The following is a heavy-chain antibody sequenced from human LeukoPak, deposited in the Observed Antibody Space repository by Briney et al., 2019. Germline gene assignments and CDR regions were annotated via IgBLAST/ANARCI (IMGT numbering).Heavy chain of an antibody. Sequence: SVKVSCKASGGTSNSHAISWVRQAPGQGLEWMGRIIPNLGTTNRAQNFQDRVTLTADKSTNTAYMELTSLTSDDTAVYYCTTTNDGGGYQWGDFFDFWGQGTLVTVSS. D-gene: IGHD3-22*01. CDR1: GGTSNSHA. CDR3: TTTNDGGGYQWGDFFDF. CDR2: IIPNLGTT. V-gene: IGHV1-69*04. J-gene: IGHJ4*02.